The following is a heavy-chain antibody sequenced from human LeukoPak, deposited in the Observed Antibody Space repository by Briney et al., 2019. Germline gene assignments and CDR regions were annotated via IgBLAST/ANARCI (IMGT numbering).Heavy chain of an antibody. V-gene: IGHV1-2*02. CDR2: INPNSGVT. CDR3: ARADRLDGAPYLIGP. Sequence: ASVKVSCKASGYTFTMYYIHWVRQAPGQGLEWMGWINPNSGVTSSAQKFQGRVTMTRDTSITTVYMEVRWLTSDDTAIYYCARADRLDGAPYLIGPWGQGTLVTVSS. CDR1: GYTFTMYY. J-gene: IGHJ5*02. D-gene: IGHD2-21*01.